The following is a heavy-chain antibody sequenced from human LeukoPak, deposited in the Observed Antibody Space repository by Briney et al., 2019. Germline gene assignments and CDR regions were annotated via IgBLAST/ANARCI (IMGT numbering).Heavy chain of an antibody. J-gene: IGHJ3*02. CDR1: GGSFSGYY. V-gene: IGHV4-34*01. CDR2: INHSGST. CDR3: ARAPSVGAFDI. Sequence: SETLSLTCAVYGGSFSGYYWSWIRQPPGKGLEWIGEINHSGSTYYNPSLKSRVTISVDTSKNQFSLKLSSVTAADTAVYYCARAPSVGAFDIWGQGTMVTVSS. D-gene: IGHD1-26*01.